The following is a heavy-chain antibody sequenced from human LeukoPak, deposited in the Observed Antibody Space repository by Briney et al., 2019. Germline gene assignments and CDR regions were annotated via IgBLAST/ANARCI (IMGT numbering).Heavy chain of an antibody. CDR2: IDPSESYT. CDR3: ARLEGGVIVDY. V-gene: IGHV5-10-1*01. J-gene: IGHJ4*02. CDR1: GYNFTSYW. Sequence: GESLLISCKGSGYNFTSYWITWVRQMPGKGLEWMGRIDPSESYTNYSPSFQGHVTISADKSITTAYLQWSSLKASDTAMYYCARLEGGVIVDYWGQGTLVTVSS. D-gene: IGHD3-16*02.